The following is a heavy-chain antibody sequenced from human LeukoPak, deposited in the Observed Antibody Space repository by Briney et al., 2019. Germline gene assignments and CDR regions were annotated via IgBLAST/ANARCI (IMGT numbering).Heavy chain of an antibody. CDR1: GYTFTSYD. D-gene: IGHD6-13*01. V-gene: IGHV1-8*01. CDR2: MNPNSGNT. J-gene: IGHJ6*03. Sequence: GASVKVSCKASGYTFTSYDINWVRQATGQGLEWMGWMNPNSGNTGYAEKFQGRVTMTRNTSISTAYMELSRLRYEDSAVYYCARGSSSWIPYYYYMDVWGKGTTVTVSS. CDR3: ARGSSSWIPYYYYMDV.